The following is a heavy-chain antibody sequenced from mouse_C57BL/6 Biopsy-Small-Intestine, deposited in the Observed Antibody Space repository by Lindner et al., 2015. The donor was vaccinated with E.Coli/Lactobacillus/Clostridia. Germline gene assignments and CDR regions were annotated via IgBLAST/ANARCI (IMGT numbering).Heavy chain of an antibody. D-gene: IGHD1-1*01. CDR3: ARWDGSSYWYFDV. J-gene: IGHJ1*01. CDR1: GLHLSQAMV. CDR2: IYPRSGNT. Sequence: VQLQESGAELARPGAPVKVSCKASGLHLSQAMVLSWVKQRTGQGLEWIGEIYPRSGNTYYNEKFKGKATLTADKSSSTAYMELRSLTSEDSAVYFCARWDGSSYWYFDVWGAGTTVTVSS. V-gene: IGHV1-81*01.